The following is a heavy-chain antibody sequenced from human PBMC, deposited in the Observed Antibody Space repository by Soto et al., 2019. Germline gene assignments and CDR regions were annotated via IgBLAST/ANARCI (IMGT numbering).Heavy chain of an antibody. D-gene: IGHD3-22*01. CDR3: TIYYYDSDGLREMDY. Sequence: PGGSLRLSCEATGFPFSSYSMTLVRQSPGQGLEWVSSISISGRYIYYADSVKGRFTISRDNAQNSVYLHLTSLRAEDTAVYYCTIYYYDSDGLREMDYWGQGPLVTFSS. J-gene: IGHJ4*02. CDR1: GFPFSSYS. CDR2: ISISGRYI. V-gene: IGHV3-21*01.